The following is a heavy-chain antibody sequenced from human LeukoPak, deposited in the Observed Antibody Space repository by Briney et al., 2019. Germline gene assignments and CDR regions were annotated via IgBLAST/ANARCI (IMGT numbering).Heavy chain of an antibody. D-gene: IGHD3-22*01. V-gene: IGHV4-4*02. J-gene: IGHJ5*02. Sequence: SETLSLTCAVSGGFISSDNWWTWVRQPPEKGLEWIGEILHSESTTYNPSLKSRVTISFDKSKNQFSLKLSSVTAADTAVYFCTSRDYYASTGYFPSWGQGTLVTVSS. CDR2: ILHSEST. CDR3: TSRDYYASTGYFPS. CDR1: GGFISSDNW.